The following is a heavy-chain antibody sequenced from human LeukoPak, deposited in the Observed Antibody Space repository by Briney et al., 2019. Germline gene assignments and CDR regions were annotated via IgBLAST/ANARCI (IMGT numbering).Heavy chain of an antibody. Sequence: ASVKVSCKASGYTFTGYYMHWARQAPGQGLEWMGWINPNSGGTNYAQKFQGWVTMTRDTSISTAYMELSRLRSDDTAVYYCARDLSYGDYSFDYWGQGTLVTVSS. CDR3: ARDLSYGDYSFDY. D-gene: IGHD4-17*01. J-gene: IGHJ4*02. CDR1: GYTFTGYY. V-gene: IGHV1-2*04. CDR2: INPNSGGT.